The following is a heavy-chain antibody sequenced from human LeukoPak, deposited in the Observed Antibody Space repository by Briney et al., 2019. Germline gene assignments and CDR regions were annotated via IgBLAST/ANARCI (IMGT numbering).Heavy chain of an antibody. CDR2: IYPGDSDT. CDR1: GYSFTSYW. V-gene: IGHV5-51*01. J-gene: IGHJ3*02. D-gene: IGHD6-6*01. Sequence: RGESLKISCKGSGYSFTSYWIGWVRQMPGKGLEWMGIIYPGDSDTRYSPSFQGQVTISADKSISTAYLQWSSLKASDTAMYYCARTGIAARDAFDIWGQGTMVTVSS. CDR3: ARTGIAARDAFDI.